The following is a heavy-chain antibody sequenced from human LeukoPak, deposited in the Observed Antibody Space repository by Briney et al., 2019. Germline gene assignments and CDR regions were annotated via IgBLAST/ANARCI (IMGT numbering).Heavy chain of an antibody. Sequence: GGSLRLSCAASGFTVSSNYMSWVRQAPGKGLEWVSVIYSGGSTYYADSVKGRFTISRDNSKNTLYLQMNSLRAEDTAVYYCAKDLGGNPHSNAFDIWGQGTMVTVSS. CDR2: IYSGGST. V-gene: IGHV3-53*01. CDR3: AKDLGGNPHSNAFDI. J-gene: IGHJ3*02. D-gene: IGHD4-23*01. CDR1: GFTVSSNY.